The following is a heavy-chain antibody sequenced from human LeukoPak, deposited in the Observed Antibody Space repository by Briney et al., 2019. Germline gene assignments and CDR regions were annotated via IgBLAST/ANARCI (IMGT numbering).Heavy chain of an antibody. Sequence: ASVKVSCKASGGTFSSYTISWVRQAPGQGLEWMGIINPSGGSTSYAQKFQGGVTMTRDTSTSTVYMELSSLRSEDTAVYYCARGTVAVAGMPWPYWGQGTLVTVSS. CDR2: INPSGGST. D-gene: IGHD6-19*01. CDR3: ARGTVAVAGMPWPY. CDR1: GGTFSSYT. V-gene: IGHV1-46*01. J-gene: IGHJ4*02.